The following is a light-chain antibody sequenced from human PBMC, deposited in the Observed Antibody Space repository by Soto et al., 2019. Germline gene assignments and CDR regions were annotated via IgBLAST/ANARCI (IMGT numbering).Light chain of an antibody. J-gene: IGKJ1*01. V-gene: IGKV1-5*03. CDR1: QTISSW. Sequence: DIQMTQSPSTLSGSVGDRVTITCRASQTISSWLAGYQQKPGKDPKLLIYKASTLKSGVPSRFSGSGSGTEFTLTISSLQPDDFATYYCQQYNSYSEAFGQGTKVELK. CDR3: QQYNSYSEA. CDR2: KAS.